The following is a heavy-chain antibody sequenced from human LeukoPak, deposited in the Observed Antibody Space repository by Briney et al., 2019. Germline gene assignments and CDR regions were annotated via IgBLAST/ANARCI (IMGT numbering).Heavy chain of an antibody. V-gene: IGHV3-30*02. J-gene: IGHJ4*02. D-gene: IGHD1-26*01. Sequence: SGGSLRLSCAASGFTFSNYGMHWVRQAPGKELEWVAFVRYDGSNKYYADSVKGRFTISRDNSKNTLYLQVNSLRPEDTAVYYCAKQSGFDYWGQGTLVTVSS. CDR3: AKQSGFDY. CDR1: GFTFSNYG. CDR2: VRYDGSNK.